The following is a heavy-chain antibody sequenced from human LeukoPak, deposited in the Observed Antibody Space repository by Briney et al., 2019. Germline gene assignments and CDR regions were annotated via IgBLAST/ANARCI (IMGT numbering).Heavy chain of an antibody. CDR1: GFTVSSNY. CDR3: AKRGAEVGATVAPGDY. D-gene: IGHD1-26*01. V-gene: IGHV3-53*01. CDR2: IYGGGST. Sequence: GGSLRLSCAASGFTVSSNYMSWVRQAPGKGLEWVSVIYGGGSTYYADSVKGRFTISSDNSKNTLYLQMNSLRAEDTAVYYCAKRGAEVGATVAPGDYWGQGTLVTVSS. J-gene: IGHJ4*02.